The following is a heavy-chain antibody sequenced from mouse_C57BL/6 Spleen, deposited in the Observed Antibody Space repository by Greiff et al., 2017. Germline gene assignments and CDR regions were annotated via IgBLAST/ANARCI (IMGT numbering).Heavy chain of an antibody. V-gene: IGHV14-4*01. Sequence: VQLKQSGAELVRPGASVKLSCTASGFNIKDDYMHWVKQRPEPGLEWIGWIDPENGDTEYASKFQGKATITADTSSNTAYLQLSSLTSEDTAVYYCTTLTYAMDYWGQGTSVTVSS. J-gene: IGHJ4*01. CDR3: TTLTYAMDY. CDR1: GFNIKDDY. CDR2: IDPENGDT.